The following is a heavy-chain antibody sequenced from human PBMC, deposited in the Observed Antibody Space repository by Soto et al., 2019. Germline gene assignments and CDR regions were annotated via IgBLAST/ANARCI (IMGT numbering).Heavy chain of an antibody. Sequence: GGSLRLSCAASGFTFSSYSMNWVRQAPGKGLEWVSYISSSSSTIYYADSVKGRFTISRDNAKNSLYLQMNSLRDEDTAVYYCARDPYYYDSSGYQSIPFDYWGQGTLVTVSS. D-gene: IGHD3-22*01. V-gene: IGHV3-48*02. CDR1: GFTFSSYS. CDR3: ARDPYYYDSSGYQSIPFDY. J-gene: IGHJ4*02. CDR2: ISSSSSTI.